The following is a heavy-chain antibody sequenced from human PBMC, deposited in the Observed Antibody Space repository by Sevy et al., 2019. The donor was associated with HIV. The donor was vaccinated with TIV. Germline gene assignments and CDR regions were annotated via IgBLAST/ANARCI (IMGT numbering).Heavy chain of an antibody. J-gene: IGHJ3*02. CDR3: ARWGASSGYYRNDAFDI. D-gene: IGHD3-22*01. CDR2: ISYDGSNK. V-gene: IGHV3-30*04. Sequence: GGSLRLSCAASGFTFSSYAMHWVRQAPGKGLEWVAVISYDGSNKYYADSVKGRLTISRDNSKNTLYLQMNSLRAEDTAVYYCARWGASSGYYRNDAFDIWGQGTMVTVSS. CDR1: GFTFSSYA.